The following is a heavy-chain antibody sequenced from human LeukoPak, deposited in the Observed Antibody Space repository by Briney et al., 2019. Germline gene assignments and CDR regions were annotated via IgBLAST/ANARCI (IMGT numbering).Heavy chain of an antibody. CDR1: GGSFNSNYYY. CDR3: AGMSGAGY. V-gene: IGHV4-39*07. CDR2: TYYSGST. Sequence: SETLSLTCPVSGGSFNSNYYYWGWIRQPPGKGLEWIGSTYYSGSTYYNPALKSRVTMSVDTSKNQFSLKLSSVTAADTAVYYCAGMSGAGYWGQGTLVTVSS. J-gene: IGHJ4*02. D-gene: IGHD4-17*01.